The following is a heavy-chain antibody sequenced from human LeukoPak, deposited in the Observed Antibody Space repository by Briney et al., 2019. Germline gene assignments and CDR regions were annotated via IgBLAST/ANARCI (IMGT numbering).Heavy chain of an antibody. CDR3: AKSANTYDCSSTSCYFDY. D-gene: IGHD2-2*01. CDR2: ISGSGGST. Sequence: GGSLRLSCAASGFTFSSYAMSWVRQAPGKGLEWVSAISGSGGSTYYADSVKGRLTISRDNSKNTLYLQMNSLRAEDTAVYYCAKSANTYDCSSTSCYFDYWGQGTLVTVSS. V-gene: IGHV3-23*01. J-gene: IGHJ4*02. CDR1: GFTFSSYA.